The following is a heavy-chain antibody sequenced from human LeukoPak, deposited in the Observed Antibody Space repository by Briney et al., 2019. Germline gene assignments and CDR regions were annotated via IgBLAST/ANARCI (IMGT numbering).Heavy chain of an antibody. Sequence: SGPTLVKPTQTLTLTCTFSGFSLSTSGVGVGWIRQPPGKALEWLALIYWNDDKRYSPSLKSRLTITKDTSKNQVVLTMTNMDPVDTATYYCAHRWQWLAHDAFDIWGQGTMVTVSS. CDR2: IYWNDDK. D-gene: IGHD6-19*01. CDR3: AHRWQWLAHDAFDI. V-gene: IGHV2-5*01. J-gene: IGHJ3*02. CDR1: GFSLSTSGVG.